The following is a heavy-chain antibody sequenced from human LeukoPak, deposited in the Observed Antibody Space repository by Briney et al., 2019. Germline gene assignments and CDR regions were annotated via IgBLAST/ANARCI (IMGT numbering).Heavy chain of an antibody. D-gene: IGHD5-18*01. V-gene: IGHV1-2*02. J-gene: IGHJ4*02. CDR1: SYTFTRYG. CDR2: INPNSGGT. Sequence: ASVKVSCKASSYTFTRYGISWVRQAPGQGLEWMGWINPNSGGTNYAQKFQGRVTMTRDTSISTAYMELSRLRSDDTAVYYCARAPVDTAMAIGIWGQGTLVTVSS. CDR3: ARAPVDTAMAIGI.